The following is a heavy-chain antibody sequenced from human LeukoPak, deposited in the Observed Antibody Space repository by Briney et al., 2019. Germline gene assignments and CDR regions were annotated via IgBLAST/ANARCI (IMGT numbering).Heavy chain of an antibody. J-gene: IGHJ4*02. CDR3: ARGWSYSSPVDFDY. Sequence: ASVEVSCKASGYTFTSYDINWVRQATGQGLERMGWMNPNSGNTGYAQKFQGRVTITRNTSISTAYMELSSLRSEDTAVYYCARGWSYSSPVDFDYWGQGTLVTVSS. CDR2: MNPNSGNT. V-gene: IGHV1-8*03. D-gene: IGHD6-13*01. CDR1: GYTFTSYD.